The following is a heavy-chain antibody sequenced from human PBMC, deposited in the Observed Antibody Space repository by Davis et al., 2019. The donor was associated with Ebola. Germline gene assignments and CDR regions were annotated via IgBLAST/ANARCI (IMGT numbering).Heavy chain of an antibody. D-gene: IGHD1-26*01. CDR2: IIPILGIA. CDR3: ASWQGSYEGYYYYGMDV. V-gene: IGHV1-69*04. Sequence: SVKVSCKASGGTFSSYAISWVRHAPGQGLEWMGRIIPILGIANYAQKFQGRVTITADKSTSTAYMELSSLRSEDTAVYYCASWQGSYEGYYYYGMDVWGQGTTVTVSS. CDR1: GGTFSSYA. J-gene: IGHJ6*02.